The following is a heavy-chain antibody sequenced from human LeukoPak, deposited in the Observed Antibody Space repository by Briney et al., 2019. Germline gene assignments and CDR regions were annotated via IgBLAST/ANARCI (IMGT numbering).Heavy chain of an antibody. V-gene: IGHV3-30*02. J-gene: IGHJ3*02. Sequence: PGGSLRLSCAASGFTFSTYGMHRVRQTPGKGLEWVAFIRYDGSNKYYADSVKGRFTISRDNSKNTLYLQMNSLRAEDTAVYYCAKDGRFLEWLSSYDAFDIWGQGTMVTVSS. CDR2: IRYDGSNK. CDR3: AKDGRFLEWLSSYDAFDI. CDR1: GFTFSTYG. D-gene: IGHD3-3*01.